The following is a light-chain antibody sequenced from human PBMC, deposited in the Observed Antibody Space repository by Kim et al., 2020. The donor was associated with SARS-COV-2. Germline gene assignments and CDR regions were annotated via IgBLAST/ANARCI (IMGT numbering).Light chain of an antibody. Sequence: SPGERATLSCRASQSVSSNLAWYQQKPGQAPRLLIYGASTRATGIPARFSGSGSGTEFTLTISSRQSEDFVVYYCQQYNNWPPITFGQGTRLEIK. V-gene: IGKV3-15*01. CDR2: GAS. J-gene: IGKJ5*01. CDR1: QSVSSN. CDR3: QQYNNWPPIT.